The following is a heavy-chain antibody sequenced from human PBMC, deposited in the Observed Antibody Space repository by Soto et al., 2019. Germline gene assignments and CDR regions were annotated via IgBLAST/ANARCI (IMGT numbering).Heavy chain of an antibody. Sequence: QVQLQASGPGLVKPSQTLSLTCTVSGGSINSGGYYWSWIRQHPGKGLEWIGYIYYSGSTYYNPCLKSRVTISVDTSKNQFSLKLSSVTAADTAVYYCARVCGGDCQNGMDDWGQGTTVTGSS. J-gene: IGHJ6*02. V-gene: IGHV4-31*03. D-gene: IGHD2-21*02. CDR3: ARVCGGDCQNGMDD. CDR1: GGSINSGGYY. CDR2: IYYSGST.